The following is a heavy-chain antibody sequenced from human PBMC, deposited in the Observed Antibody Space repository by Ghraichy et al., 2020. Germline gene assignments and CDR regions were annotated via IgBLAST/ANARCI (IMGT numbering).Heavy chain of an antibody. D-gene: IGHD1-26*01. CDR2: ISSSSSYI. J-gene: IGHJ4*02. Sequence: GESLNISCAASGFTFSSYSMNWVRQAPGKGLEWVSSISSSSSYIYYADSVKGRFTISRDNAKNSLYLQMNSLRAEDTAVYYCARGKGWELPSFFDYWGQGTLVTVSS. V-gene: IGHV3-21*01. CDR1: GFTFSSYS. CDR3: ARGKGWELPSFFDY.